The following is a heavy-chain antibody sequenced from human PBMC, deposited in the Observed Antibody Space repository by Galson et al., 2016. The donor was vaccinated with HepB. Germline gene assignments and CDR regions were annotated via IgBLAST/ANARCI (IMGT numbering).Heavy chain of an antibody. J-gene: IGHJ4*02. CDR2: ISTYNGDT. CDR3: ARLTMAMGLELPRVFDC. CDR1: GYSFTSYD. Sequence: SVKVSCKASGYSFTSYDISWVRQAPGQGLECMGWISTYNGDTNTAEKFQGRFAMTTDTSTTTVYMELRSLRSDDTAVYCCARLTMAMGLELPRVFDCLGQGTLVTVSS. D-gene: IGHD1-7*01. V-gene: IGHV1-18*01.